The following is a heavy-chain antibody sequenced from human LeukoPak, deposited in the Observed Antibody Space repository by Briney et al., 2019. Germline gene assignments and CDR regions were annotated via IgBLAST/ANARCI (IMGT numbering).Heavy chain of an antibody. J-gene: IGHJ4*02. D-gene: IGHD3-22*01. Sequence: PGGSLRLSCAASGSTFDDYGMSWVRQAPGKGLEWVSGINWNGGSTGYADSVKGRFTISRDNAKNSLYLQMNSLRAEDTALYYCARVAYYYDSSGYYPLGDYWGQGTLVTVSS. V-gene: IGHV3-20*04. CDR3: ARVAYYYDSSGYYPLGDY. CDR2: INWNGGST. CDR1: GSTFDDYG.